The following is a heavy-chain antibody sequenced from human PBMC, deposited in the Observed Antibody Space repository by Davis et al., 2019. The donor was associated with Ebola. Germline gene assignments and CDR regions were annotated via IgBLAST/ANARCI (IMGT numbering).Heavy chain of an antibody. D-gene: IGHD5-18*01. V-gene: IGHV1-69*13. CDR3: ARSLATAMGYYYYGMDV. CDR2: IIPIFGTA. CDR1: GGTFSSYA. J-gene: IGHJ6*02. Sequence: SVKVSCKASGGTFSSYAISWVRQAPGQGLEWMGGIIPIFGTANYAQKFQGRVTITADESTSTAYMELSSLRSEDTAVYYCARSLATAMGYYYYGMDVWGQGTTVTVSS.